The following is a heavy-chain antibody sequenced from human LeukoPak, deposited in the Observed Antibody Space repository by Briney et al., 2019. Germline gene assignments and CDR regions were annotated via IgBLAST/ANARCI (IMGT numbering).Heavy chain of an antibody. Sequence: SVNVSCKASGGTFSSYAISWVRQAPGQGLAWVGGIIPIFGTANYAQKFQGRVTITADESTSTAYMELSSLRSEDTAVYYCAREFSVAVVSGAFDIWGQGTIVTVSS. D-gene: IGHD3-3*01. CDR2: IIPIFGTA. J-gene: IGHJ3*02. CDR3: AREFSVAVVSGAFDI. CDR1: GGTFSSYA. V-gene: IGHV1-69*01.